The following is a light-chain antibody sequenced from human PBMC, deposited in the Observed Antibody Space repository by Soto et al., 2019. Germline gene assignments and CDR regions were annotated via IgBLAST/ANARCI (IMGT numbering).Light chain of an antibody. Sequence: DIQMTQSLSTLSASVGDRVTITCRASQSISSSWLAWYQHKSGKAPKLLIYKASSLESGVPSRFSGSGSGTEFTLAISSLRPDDFATYYCQQYDSYPYTFGQGTKLEIK. CDR3: QQYDSYPYT. CDR1: QSISSSW. V-gene: IGKV1-5*03. J-gene: IGKJ2*01. CDR2: KAS.